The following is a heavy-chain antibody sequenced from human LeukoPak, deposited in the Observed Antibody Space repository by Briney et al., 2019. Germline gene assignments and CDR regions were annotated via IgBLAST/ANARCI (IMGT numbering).Heavy chain of an antibody. Sequence: GGSLRLSCAASGITFSSYSMNWVRQAPGKGLEWVSSISSSSSYIYYADSVKGRFTISRDNAKDSLYLQMNSLRAEDTAVYYCAKDLSGSFDPWGQGTLVTVSS. CDR3: AKDLSGSFDP. D-gene: IGHD5-12*01. CDR2: ISSSSSYI. V-gene: IGHV3-21*06. J-gene: IGHJ5*02. CDR1: GITFSSYS.